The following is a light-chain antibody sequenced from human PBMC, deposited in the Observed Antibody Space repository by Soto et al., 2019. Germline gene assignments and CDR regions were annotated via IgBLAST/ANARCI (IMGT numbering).Light chain of an antibody. V-gene: IGLV2-14*03. CDR3: SSYTTTSTYV. Sequence: QSALAQPPSVSGSPGQSIAISCTGTSSDVGAYNFVSWYQQHPGKAPKLMIYDVDNRPSGVSNRLSGSKSGNTASLTISGLQAEDEADYYCSSYTTTSTYVFGTGTKLTVL. J-gene: IGLJ1*01. CDR2: DVD. CDR1: SSDVGAYNF.